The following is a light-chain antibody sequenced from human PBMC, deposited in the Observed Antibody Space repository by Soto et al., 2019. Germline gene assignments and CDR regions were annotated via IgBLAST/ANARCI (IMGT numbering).Light chain of an antibody. CDR3: QQYNTYPPT. Sequence: DIQMTQSPSTLSASLGDRVTITCRASQSISGWLAWYQQKAGKAPKLLISAASSLESGVPSRFSGRGSGTTFTLTVSSLQPVDFATYYCQQYNTYPPTVGGGTKVDIK. V-gene: IGKV1-5*01. CDR1: QSISGW. CDR2: AAS. J-gene: IGKJ4*01.